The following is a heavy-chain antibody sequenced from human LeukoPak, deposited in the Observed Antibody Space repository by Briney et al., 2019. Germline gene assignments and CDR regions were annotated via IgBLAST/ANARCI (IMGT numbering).Heavy chain of an antibody. CDR1: GYTFTSYD. Sequence: ASVKVSCRPSGYTFTSYDFNWVRQAPGQGLEWMASINPHGGVTNSAQEFQGRVTVTRDASISTAYLELSGLRSDGTAVYYCARERTPIALKIMIIFDSWGQGTLVTVSS. CDR3: ARERTPIALKIMIIFDS. J-gene: IGHJ5*01. V-gene: IGHV1-2*02. CDR2: INPHGGVT. D-gene: IGHD3-16*01.